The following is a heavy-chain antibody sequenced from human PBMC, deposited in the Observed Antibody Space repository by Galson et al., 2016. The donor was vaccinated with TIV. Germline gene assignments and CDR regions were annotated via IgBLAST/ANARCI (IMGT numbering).Heavy chain of an antibody. CDR2: IYPGDSET. V-gene: IGHV5-51*03. Sequence: QSGAEVKKPGESLKISCKASGYSISSYWTAWVRQVPGKGLEWMGIIYPGDSETRYSPSFQGQVTISADKSINTAYLQWTSLKASDTAMYYCAKAPGYSGSSCGYLGSGGHGTLFTGSS. D-gene: IGHD5-18*01. CDR3: AKAPGYSGSSCGYLGS. J-gene: IGHJ1*01. CDR1: GYSISSYW.